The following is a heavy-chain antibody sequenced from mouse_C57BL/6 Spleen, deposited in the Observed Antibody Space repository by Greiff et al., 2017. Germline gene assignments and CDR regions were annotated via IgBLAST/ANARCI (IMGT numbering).Heavy chain of an antibody. J-gene: IGHJ4*01. CDR1: GYTFTDYY. CDR3: ARGNYIYYAMDY. V-gene: IGHV1-26*01. CDR2: INPNNGGT. Sequence: VQLQQSGPELVKPGASVKISCKASGYTFTDYYMNWVKQSHGKSLEWIGDINPNNGGTSYNQKFKGKATLTVDKSSSTAYMEIRSLTSEDSAVYYCARGNYIYYAMDYWGQGTSVTVSS. D-gene: IGHD2-1*01.